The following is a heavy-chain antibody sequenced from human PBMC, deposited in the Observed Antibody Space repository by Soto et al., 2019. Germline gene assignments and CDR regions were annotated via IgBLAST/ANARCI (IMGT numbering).Heavy chain of an antibody. CDR2: IIPILGIA. D-gene: IGHD6-13*01. J-gene: IGHJ4*02. CDR1: GGTFSSYT. CDR3: ARAPPPAAGNHLDY. V-gene: IGHV1-69*02. Sequence: QVQLVQSGAEVKKPGSSVKVSCKASGGTFSSYTISWVRQAPGQGLEWMGRIIPILGIANYAQKFQGRVTMTAVKSTSAAYMELSSLRSEDTDVYYCARAPPPAAGNHLDYWGQGTLVTVSS.